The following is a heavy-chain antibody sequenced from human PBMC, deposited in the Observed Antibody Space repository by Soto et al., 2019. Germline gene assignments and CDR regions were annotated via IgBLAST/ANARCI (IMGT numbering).Heavy chain of an antibody. J-gene: IGHJ5*02. CDR1: GFTFSSYI. D-gene: IGHD4-4*01. V-gene: IGHV3-48*01. Sequence: GGSLRLSCAASGFTFSSYIMNWVRQAPGKGLEWVSYISSSSSTIYYADSVKGRFTISRDNAKNSLYLQMNSLRAEDTAVYYCARLATVSFPWGQGTLVTVSS. CDR3: ARLATVSFP. CDR2: ISSSSSTI.